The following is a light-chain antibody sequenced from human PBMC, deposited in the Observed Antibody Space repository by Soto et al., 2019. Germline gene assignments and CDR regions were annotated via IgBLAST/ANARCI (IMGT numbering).Light chain of an antibody. V-gene: IGKV3-11*01. CDR3: QQRSNWPLT. Sequence: EIVLTQSPATLSLSPGERATLSCRASQSVSSSLAWYQQKPGQAPRLLIYDASNRATGIPARFSGSGSGTDFTLTSTSLAPEDFAVYYCQQRSNWPLTFGGGTKVEIK. J-gene: IGKJ4*01. CDR2: DAS. CDR1: QSVSSS.